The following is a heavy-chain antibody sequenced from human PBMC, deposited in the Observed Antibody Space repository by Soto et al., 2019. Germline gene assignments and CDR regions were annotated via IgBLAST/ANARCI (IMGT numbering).Heavy chain of an antibody. Sequence: EVQLVESGGGLVQPGGSLRLSCAASGFTFSSYWMSWVHQAPGKGLEWVANIKQDGSEKYYVDSVKGRFTISRDNAKNSLYLQMNSLRAEDTAVYYCARDTAYRAWLGHYFDYWGQGTLVTVSS. V-gene: IGHV3-7*05. D-gene: IGHD6-19*01. J-gene: IGHJ4*02. CDR1: GFTFSSYW. CDR2: IKQDGSEK. CDR3: ARDTAYRAWLGHYFDY.